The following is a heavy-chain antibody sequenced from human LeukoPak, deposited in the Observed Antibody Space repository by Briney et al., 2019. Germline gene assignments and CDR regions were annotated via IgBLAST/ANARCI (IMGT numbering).Heavy chain of an antibody. CDR2: INPSGGST. CDR1: GYSFTTYY. V-gene: IGHV1-46*01. CDR3: ASYHHRDFGDYYGMDV. Sequence: ASVKVSCKASGYSFTTYYMHWVRHPPAQGLEWMGIINPSGGSTRYAQKLQGRVTMTRDTSTSTVYMELSSLISEGTAVYYCASYHHRDFGDYYGMDVWGQGTTVTVSS. D-gene: IGHD4-17*01. J-gene: IGHJ6*02.